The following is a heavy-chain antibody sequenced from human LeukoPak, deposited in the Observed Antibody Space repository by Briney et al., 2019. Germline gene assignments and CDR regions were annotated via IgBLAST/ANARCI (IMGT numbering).Heavy chain of an antibody. Sequence: SETLSLTCTVSGGSISSYYWSWIRQPAGKGLEWIGRIYTSGSTNYNPSLKSQVTMSVDTSKNQFSLKLSSVTAADTAVYYCAGGNYDSSGYYYYDYWGQGTLVTVSS. D-gene: IGHD3-22*01. V-gene: IGHV4-4*07. J-gene: IGHJ4*02. CDR3: AGGNYDSSGYYYYDY. CDR2: IYTSGST. CDR1: GGSISSYY.